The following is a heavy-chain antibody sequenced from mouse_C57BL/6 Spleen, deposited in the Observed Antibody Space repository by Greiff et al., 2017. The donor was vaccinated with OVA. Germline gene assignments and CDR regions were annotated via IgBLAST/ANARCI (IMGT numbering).Heavy chain of an antibody. V-gene: IGHV1-54*01. CDR2: INPGSGGT. CDR3: ARSNGYSNYGECNYFDY. J-gene: IGHJ2*01. Sequence: VQVVESGAELVRPGTSVKVSCKASGYAFTNYLIEWVKQRPGQGLEWIGVINPGSGGTNYNEKFKGKATLTADKSSSTAYMQLSSLTSEDSAVYFCARSNGYSNYGECNYFDYWGQGTTLTVSS. CDR1: GYAFTNYL. D-gene: IGHD2-5*01.